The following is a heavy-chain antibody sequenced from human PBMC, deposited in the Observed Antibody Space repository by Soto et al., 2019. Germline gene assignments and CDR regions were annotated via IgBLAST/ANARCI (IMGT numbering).Heavy chain of an antibody. V-gene: IGHV4-59*11. CDR2: IYDNGNI. Sequence: SETRPRTCTVAGDSSSSHYWNWIRQPPGKGLGWIGHIYDNGNINYNPSLSTRVTISLGTSKRQSSMRLTSVPAADTAIYFCARSTVRHAFDICGQGTVVTV. J-gene: IGHJ3*02. CDR1: GDSSSSHY. CDR3: ARSTVRHAFDI. D-gene: IGHD4-4*01.